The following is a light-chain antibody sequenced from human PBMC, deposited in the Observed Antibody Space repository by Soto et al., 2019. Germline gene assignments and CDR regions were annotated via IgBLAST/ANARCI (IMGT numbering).Light chain of an antibody. CDR1: QSLLHSNGYNY. Sequence: DIVMTQSPLSLPVTPGDPSSISCSSSQSLLHSNGYNYLDWYLQKPGQSPQLLIYLGSSRASGVPDRFSGSGSGTDFTLKISRVEAEDVGLYYCMQALQLPGTFGQGTKVE. V-gene: IGKV2-28*01. J-gene: IGKJ1*01. CDR2: LGS. CDR3: MQALQLPGT.